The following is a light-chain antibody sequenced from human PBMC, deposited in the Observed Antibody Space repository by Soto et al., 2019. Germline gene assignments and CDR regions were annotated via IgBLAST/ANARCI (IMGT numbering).Light chain of an antibody. Sequence: DIQMTQSPSSLSASVGDRVTITCQASQDISNYLNWYQQKPGKAPKLLIYDASNLETGFPSRFSGSGSGTDFTFTISSLQPEDIATYYCQQYDKLPPPITFGQGTRLEIK. CDR2: DAS. CDR1: QDISNY. CDR3: QQYDKLPPPIT. V-gene: IGKV1-33*01. J-gene: IGKJ5*01.